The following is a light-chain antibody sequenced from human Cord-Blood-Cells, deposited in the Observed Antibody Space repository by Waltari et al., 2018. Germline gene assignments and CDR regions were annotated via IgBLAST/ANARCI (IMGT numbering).Light chain of an antibody. V-gene: IGKV1-39*01. Sequence: DIQMTQSPSSLSASVGDRVTIPCRAIQSIRSYLNWLQQKPGKALNLLIYAASSLQSGVPSRFSGSGSGTDFTLTISSLQTEDFVPYYCQQSYSTPWTFGQGTKVEIK. CDR1: QSIRSY. CDR2: AAS. CDR3: QQSYSTPWT. J-gene: IGKJ1*01.